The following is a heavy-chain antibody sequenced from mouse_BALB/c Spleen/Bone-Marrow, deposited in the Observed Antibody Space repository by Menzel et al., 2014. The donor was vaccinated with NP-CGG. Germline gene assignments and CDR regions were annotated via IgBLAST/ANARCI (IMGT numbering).Heavy chain of an antibody. V-gene: IGHV1S56*01. D-gene: IGHD2-1*01. Sequence: VQLVESGPELVKPGALVKISCKASGYTFTSYDTNWVKQRPGQGLEWIGWIYPGDGSTKYNEKFKGKATLTADKSSXTAYMQLSSLTSENSAVYFCARSGVTTRPGFAYWGQGTLVTVSA. CDR3: ARSGVTTRPGFAY. J-gene: IGHJ3*01. CDR2: IYPGDGST. CDR1: GYTFTSYD.